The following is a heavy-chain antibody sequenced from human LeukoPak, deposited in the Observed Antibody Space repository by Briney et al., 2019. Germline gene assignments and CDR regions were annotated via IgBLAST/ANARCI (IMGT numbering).Heavy chain of an antibody. D-gene: IGHD3-16*01. CDR2: ISYSGST. CDR1: GGSFSGYY. J-gene: IGHJ4*02. CDR3: ARQRLRLGEISH. V-gene: IGHV4-59*08. Sequence: SETLSLTYAVYGGSFSGYYWSWIRQPPGKGLEWIGYISYSGSTDYSPSLKSRVTISVDTSKNQFSLKLRSVTAADTAVYYCARQRLRLGEISHWGQGTLVTFSS.